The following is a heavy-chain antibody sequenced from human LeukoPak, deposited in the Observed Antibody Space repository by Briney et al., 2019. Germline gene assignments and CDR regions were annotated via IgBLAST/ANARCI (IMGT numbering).Heavy chain of an antibody. D-gene: IGHD3-22*01. CDR1: GGSISSGGYY. Sequence: SETLSLTCTVSGGSISSGGYYWRLIRQHPVNGLQWIGYIYYSGSTYYNPSLKSLVTLSVDTSKNQFSLKLSSVTAADTAVYYCAGEDYYDSSGYPDWGQGTLVTVSS. CDR3: AGEDYYDSSGYPD. CDR2: IYYSGST. J-gene: IGHJ4*02. V-gene: IGHV4-31*01.